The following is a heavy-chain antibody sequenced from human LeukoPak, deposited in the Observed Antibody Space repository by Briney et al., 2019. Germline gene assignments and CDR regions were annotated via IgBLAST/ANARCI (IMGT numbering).Heavy chain of an antibody. D-gene: IGHD3-10*01. CDR3: ARDSYYYGSGSYYPWFDP. V-gene: IGHV1-2*02. Sequence: GASVKVSCKASGYTFTGYYMHWVRQAPGQGLEWMGWINPNSGGTNYAQKFQGMVTMTRDTSISTAYMELSRLRSDDTAVYYCARDSYYYGSGSYYPWFDPWGQGTLVTVSS. CDR2: INPNSGGT. CDR1: GYTFTGYY. J-gene: IGHJ5*02.